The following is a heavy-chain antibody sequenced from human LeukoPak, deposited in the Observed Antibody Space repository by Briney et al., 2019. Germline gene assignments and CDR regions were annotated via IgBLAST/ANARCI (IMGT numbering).Heavy chain of an antibody. CDR2: ISYDGSNK. CDR3: AKPLPYYDILTGYDY. Sequence: GRSLRLSCAASGFTFSSYGMHWVRQAPGKGLEWVAVISYDGSNKYYADSVKGRFTISRDNSKNTLYPQMNSLRAEDTAVYYCAKPLPYYDILTGYDYWGQGTLVTVSS. D-gene: IGHD3-9*01. J-gene: IGHJ4*02. CDR1: GFTFSSYG. V-gene: IGHV3-30*18.